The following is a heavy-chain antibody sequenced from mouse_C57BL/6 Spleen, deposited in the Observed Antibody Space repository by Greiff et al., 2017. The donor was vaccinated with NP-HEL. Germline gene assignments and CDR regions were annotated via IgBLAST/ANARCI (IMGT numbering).Heavy chain of an antibody. V-gene: IGHV1-20*01. CDR3: ARWGIYDGYSY. CDR1: GYSFTGYF. D-gene: IGHD2-3*01. J-gene: IGHJ2*01. Sequence: EVKLQESGPELVKPGDSVKISCKASGYSFTGYFMNWVMQSHGKSLEWIGRINPYNGDTFYNQKFKGKATLTVDKSSSTAHMELRSLTSEDSAVYYCARWGIYDGYSYWGQGTTLTVAS. CDR2: INPYNGDT.